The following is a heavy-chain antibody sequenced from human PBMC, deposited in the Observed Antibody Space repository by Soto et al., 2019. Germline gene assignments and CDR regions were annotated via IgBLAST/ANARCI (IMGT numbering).Heavy chain of an antibody. D-gene: IGHD1-26*01. V-gene: IGHV1-3*05. J-gene: IGHJ4*02. CDR1: GYTFTSYA. CDR3: ARVLVGATPVDY. CDR2: INAGNGNT. Sequence: QVQLVQSGAEEKKPGASVKVSCKASGYTFTSYAMHWVRQAPGQRLEWMGWINAGNGNTKYSQKFQGRVTITRDTSASTDYMELSSLRSEATAVYYCARVLVGATPVDYWGQGTLVTVSS.